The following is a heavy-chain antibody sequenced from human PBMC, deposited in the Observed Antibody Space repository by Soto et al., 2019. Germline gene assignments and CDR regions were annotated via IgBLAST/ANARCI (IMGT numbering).Heavy chain of an antibody. J-gene: IGHJ5*02. CDR2: ISASGYAT. Sequence: VSLRLSCAASGFTFSDYTMNWVRQAPGKGLEWVSSISASGYATYYAESVKGRFTISRDNSKSTLDLQMNSLRVEDTAVYYCAKGPAAIKYWFDPWGQGTQVTVSS. CDR1: GFTFSDYT. V-gene: IGHV3-23*01. CDR3: AKGPAAIKYWFDP. D-gene: IGHD2-2*02.